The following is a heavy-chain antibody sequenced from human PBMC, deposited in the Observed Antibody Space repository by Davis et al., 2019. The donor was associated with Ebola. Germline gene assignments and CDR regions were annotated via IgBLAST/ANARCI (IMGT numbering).Heavy chain of an antibody. Sequence: PGGSLRLSCAVSGYSIGSGYHWGWIRQPPGRGLEWIGNRYHGTDASYNPALRSRVTISLDTSKNKFSLKLKSVTAADTAVYYCVNDGGHGGDSDYWGQGTLVTVSS. CDR1: GYSIGSGYH. V-gene: IGHV4-38-2*01. CDR2: RYHGTDA. J-gene: IGHJ4*02. CDR3: VNDGGHGGDSDY. D-gene: IGHD4-23*01.